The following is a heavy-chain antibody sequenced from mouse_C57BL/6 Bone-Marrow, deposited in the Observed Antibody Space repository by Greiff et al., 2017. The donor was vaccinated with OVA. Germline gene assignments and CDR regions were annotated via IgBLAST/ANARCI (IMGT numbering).Heavy chain of an antibody. V-gene: IGHV1-69*01. CDR2: IDPSDSYT. CDR3: ARADSSGLWFAY. J-gene: IGHJ3*01. Sequence: QVQLKQPGAELVMPGASVKLSCKASGYTFTSYWMHWVKQRPGQGLEWIGEIDPSDSYTNYNQKFKGKSTLTVDKSSSTAYMQLSSLTSEDSAVYYCARADSSGLWFAYWGQGTLVTVSA. CDR1: GYTFTSYW. D-gene: IGHD3-2*02.